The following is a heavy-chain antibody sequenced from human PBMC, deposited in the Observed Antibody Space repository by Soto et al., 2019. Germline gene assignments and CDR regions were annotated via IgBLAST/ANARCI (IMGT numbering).Heavy chain of an antibody. CDR2: ISSSGSTI. CDR3: ARDFDTAMVYGMDV. Sequence: QVPLVESGGGLVKPGGSLRLSCAASGFTFSDYYISWIRQAPGKGLEWVSYISSSGSTIYYAVSVKGRFTISRDNAKNALYLQMNSLSAEDTAVYYGARDFDTAMVYGMDVWGQGTTVTVSS. V-gene: IGHV3-11*01. J-gene: IGHJ6*02. CDR1: GFTFSDYY. D-gene: IGHD5-18*01.